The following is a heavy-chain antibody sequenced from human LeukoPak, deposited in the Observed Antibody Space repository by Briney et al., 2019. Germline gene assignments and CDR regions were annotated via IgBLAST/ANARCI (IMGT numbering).Heavy chain of an antibody. V-gene: IGHV4-39*07. CDR1: GGSISSSTYF. CDR2: IYYSGST. Sequence: SETLSLTCTVSGGSISSSTYFWGWIRQPPGKGLEWIGSIYYSGSTYYNPSLKSRVTISVDTSKNQFSLKLSSVTAADTAVYYCARGYGSGWNGNAFDMWGQGTMVTVSS. J-gene: IGHJ3*02. CDR3: ARGYGSGWNGNAFDM. D-gene: IGHD6-19*01.